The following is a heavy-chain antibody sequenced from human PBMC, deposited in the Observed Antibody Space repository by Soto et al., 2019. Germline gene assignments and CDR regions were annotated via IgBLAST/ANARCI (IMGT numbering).Heavy chain of an antibody. V-gene: IGHV4-59*08. CDR1: GGSISSYY. CDR2: IYYSGTT. J-gene: IGHJ4*02. Sequence: SETLSLTCTASGGSISSYYWSWIRQPPGEGLEWIGYIYYSGTTSYNPSLKSRVTISVDTSKNQFSLKLSSVTAADTAVYYCARSGSINSGWPLWGQGTLVTVSS. CDR3: ARSGSINSGWPL. D-gene: IGHD6-19*01.